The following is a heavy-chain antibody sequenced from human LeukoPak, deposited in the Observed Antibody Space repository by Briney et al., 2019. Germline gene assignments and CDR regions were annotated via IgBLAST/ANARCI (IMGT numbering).Heavy chain of an antibody. Sequence: GGSLRLSCAASGFTFSSYEMNWVRQAPGKGLEWVSYISSSGSTIYYADSVKGRFTISRDNAKNSLFLQMHSLRAEDTAVYYCARAQLTSMLADYWGQGTLVTVSS. D-gene: IGHD5-18*01. V-gene: IGHV3-48*03. J-gene: IGHJ4*02. CDR3: ARAQLTSMLADY. CDR2: ISSSGSTI. CDR1: GFTFSSYE.